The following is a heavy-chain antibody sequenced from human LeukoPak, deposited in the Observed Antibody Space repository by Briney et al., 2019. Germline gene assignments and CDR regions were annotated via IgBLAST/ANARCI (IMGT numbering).Heavy chain of an antibody. V-gene: IGHV1-18*01. CDR2: ISPNSGNT. J-gene: IGHJ6*03. CDR3: ARQGVTAAENNYFYYYMDF. Sequence: GASVKVSCKASGYTFPNFGITWVRHAPGQGLEWMGWISPNSGNTKSAQKFQGRVTMTTDTSTSTAYMGLRSLRSDDTAVYYCARQGVTAAENNYFYYYMDFWGKGPRSPSP. D-gene: IGHD6-13*01. CDR1: GYTFPNFG.